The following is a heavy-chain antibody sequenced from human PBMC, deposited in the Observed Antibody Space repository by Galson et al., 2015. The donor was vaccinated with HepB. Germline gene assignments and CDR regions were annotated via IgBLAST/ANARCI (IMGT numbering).Heavy chain of an antibody. CDR2: CGSESYNYGT. CDR3: VRMGDLSGYSSC. D-gene: IGHD3-22*01. Sequence: SLLPGCAGAECTGSGSPRHEGRQGSGTGLAGLGRCGSESYNYGTAYTASVKGRFTISRDDSKNTAFLQMNSLRTEDTAVYYCVRMGDLSGYSSCWGQGTLVTVSS. V-gene: IGHV3-73*01. CDR1: ECTGSGSP. J-gene: IGHJ4*02.